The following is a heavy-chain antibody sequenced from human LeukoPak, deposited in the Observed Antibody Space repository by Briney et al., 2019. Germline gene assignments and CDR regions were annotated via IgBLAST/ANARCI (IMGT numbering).Heavy chain of an antibody. Sequence: GGSLRLSCAASGFTFSSYWMSWVRQAPGKGLEWVANIKQDGSEKYYVDSVKGRFTISRDNAKNSLYLQMNSLRAEDTAVYYCARWSVRGAWFGYSSSWHERYYFDYWGQGTLVTVSS. V-gene: IGHV3-7*01. J-gene: IGHJ4*02. CDR2: IKQDGSEK. CDR1: GFTFSSYW. CDR3: ARWSVRGAWFGYSSSWHERYYFDY. D-gene: IGHD6-13*01.